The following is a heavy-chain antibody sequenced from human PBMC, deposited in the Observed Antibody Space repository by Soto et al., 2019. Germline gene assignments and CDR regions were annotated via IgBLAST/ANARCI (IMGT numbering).Heavy chain of an antibody. CDR3: AGNALGGGTTEYFDY. D-gene: IGHD1-7*01. CDR1: GFTFSAYA. CDR2: ISYDGSNK. V-gene: IGHV3-30*09. J-gene: IGHJ4*02. Sequence: GGSLRLSCAASGFTFSAYAMHWVRQSPVKGLEWVAVISYDGSNKYYADSVKGRFAISRDSSKNALYLQRNSLRPEDTAIYFCAGNALGGGTTEYFDYCGQGTLVTVSS.